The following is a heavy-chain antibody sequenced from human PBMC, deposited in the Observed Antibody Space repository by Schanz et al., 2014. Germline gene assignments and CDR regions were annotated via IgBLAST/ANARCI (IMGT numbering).Heavy chain of an antibody. V-gene: IGHV3-15*01. CDR1: TSIFNHAW. D-gene: IGHD6-13*01. CDR3: ATASSPVREAGAGSSLHL. J-gene: IGHJ5*02. CDR2: IKSKTDGETT. Sequence: EVQLVESGGGLVKPGGSLRLSCAASTSIFNHAWMSWVRQAPGKGLEWLGRIKSKTDGETTDYAAPVKGRFSISRDDSQSTLYLQMNSLKIEDTAVYDCATASSPVREAGAGSSLHLWGQGTLVTVSP.